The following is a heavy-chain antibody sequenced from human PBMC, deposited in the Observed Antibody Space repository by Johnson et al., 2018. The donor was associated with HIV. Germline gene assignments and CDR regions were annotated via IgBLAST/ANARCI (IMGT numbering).Heavy chain of an antibody. V-gene: IGHV3-30*04. CDR1: GFTFSSYA. J-gene: IGHJ3*02. CDR3: AKEARGVHGTLRFLEWSDGFDI. Sequence: VQLVESGGGVVQPGRSLRLSCAASGFTFSSYAMHWVRQAPGKGLEWVAVISFDGSNKYYADSVKGLSTISRDNSNNTLFLQMNSLRADDTGVYYCAKEARGVHGTLRFLEWSDGFDIWGQGTMVTVSS. CDR2: ISFDGSNK. D-gene: IGHD3-3*01.